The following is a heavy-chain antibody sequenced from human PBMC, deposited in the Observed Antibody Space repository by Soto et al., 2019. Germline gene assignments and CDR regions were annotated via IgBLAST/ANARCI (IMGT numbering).Heavy chain of an antibody. D-gene: IGHD2-2*01. J-gene: IGHJ5*02. CDR2: FDPEDGET. V-gene: IGHV1-24*01. Sequence: ASVKVSCKVSGYTLTELSMHWVRQAPGKGLEGMGGFDPEDGETIYAQKFQGRVTMTEDTSTDTAYMELSSLGSEDTAVYYCATLFCSSTSCYPQENWFDPWGQGTLVTVSS. CDR3: ATLFCSSTSCYPQENWFDP. CDR1: GYTLTELS.